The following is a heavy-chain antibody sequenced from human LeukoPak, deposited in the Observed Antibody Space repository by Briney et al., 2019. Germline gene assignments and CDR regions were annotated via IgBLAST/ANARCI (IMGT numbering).Heavy chain of an antibody. Sequence: SVKVSCKASGGTFSSYAISWVRQAPGQGLEWMGGIIPIFGTANYAQRFQGRVTITADESTSTAYMELSSLRSEDTAVYYCARLGPGGMATITNWGQGTLVTVSS. CDR3: ARLGPGGMATITN. V-gene: IGHV1-69*13. CDR2: IIPIFGTA. D-gene: IGHD5-24*01. J-gene: IGHJ4*02. CDR1: GGTFSSYA.